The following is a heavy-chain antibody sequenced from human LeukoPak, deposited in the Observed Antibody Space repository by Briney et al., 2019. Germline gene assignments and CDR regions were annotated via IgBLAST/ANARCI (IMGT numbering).Heavy chain of an antibody. J-gene: IGHJ6*02. V-gene: IGHV3-13*01. CDR2: IGTAGDT. Sequence: GGSLRLSCAASGFTFSSYDMHWVRQATGKGLEWVSAIGTAGDTYYPGSVKGRFTISRENAKNSLYLQMNSLRAGDTAVYYCARAGRYSGYSGYYHYGMDVWGQGTTVTVSS. CDR3: ARAGRYSGYSGYYHYGMDV. D-gene: IGHD5-12*01. CDR1: GFTFSSYD.